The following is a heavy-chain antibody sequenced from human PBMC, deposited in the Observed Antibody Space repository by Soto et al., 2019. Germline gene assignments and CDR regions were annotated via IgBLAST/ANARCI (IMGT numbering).Heavy chain of an antibody. Sequence: QVQRVQSGAEVKKPGASVKVSCKASGYTFTSYAMHWVRQAPGQSLEWMGWVNGGNGNTKYSQKFQDRVTMTRDTSASTAYMELSSLRSEDTAVYYCARGIAVAGNYWGQGTLVTVSS. CDR1: GYTFTSYA. J-gene: IGHJ4*02. D-gene: IGHD6-19*01. V-gene: IGHV1-3*01. CDR2: VNGGNGNT. CDR3: ARGIAVAGNY.